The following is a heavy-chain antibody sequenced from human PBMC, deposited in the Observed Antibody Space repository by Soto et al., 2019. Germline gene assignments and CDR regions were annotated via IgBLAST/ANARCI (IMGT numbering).Heavy chain of an antibody. J-gene: IGHJ2*01. CDR3: ARGGSGSYHVAWLSPYCDL. D-gene: IGHD1-26*01. V-gene: IGHV4-34*01. CDR2: INHSGST. CDR1: GGSFSGYY. Sequence: SETLSLTCAVYGGSFSGYYWSWIRQPPGKGLEWIGEINHSGSTNYNPSLKSRVTISVDTSKNQFSLKLSSVTAADTAVYYCARGGSGSYHVAWLSPYCDLGGRGTPVTSPQ.